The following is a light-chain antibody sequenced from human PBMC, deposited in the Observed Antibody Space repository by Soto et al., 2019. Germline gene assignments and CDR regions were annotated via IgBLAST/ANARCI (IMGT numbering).Light chain of an antibody. J-gene: IGKJ2*03. V-gene: IGKV4-1*01. CDR2: WAS. CDR1: QSVLLSSNNRNY. CDR3: QQYYSTVYS. Sequence: DIVMTQSPDSLAVSLGERATINCKSSQSVLLSSNNRNYFAWYQQKAGQPPKLLIYWASTRESGVPDRFSGSGSGTDFTLTISGLQAEDVAVYYCQQYYSTVYSFGQGTKLEIK.